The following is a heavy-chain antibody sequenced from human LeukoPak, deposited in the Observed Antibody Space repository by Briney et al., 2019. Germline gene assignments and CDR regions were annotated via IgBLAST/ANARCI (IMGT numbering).Heavy chain of an antibody. D-gene: IGHD3-16*02. CDR1: GVSVSSDY. CDR2: IHYSGST. V-gene: IGHV4-39*01. CDR3: ARLGGYHDPPDY. Sequence: GSLRLSCAASGVSVSSDYMNWVRQPPGKGLEWIRTIHYSGSTYDNPSLKSRFTISVDTSKNQFFLKLSSVTAADTAVYYCARLGGYHDPPDYWGQGTLVTVSS. J-gene: IGHJ4*02.